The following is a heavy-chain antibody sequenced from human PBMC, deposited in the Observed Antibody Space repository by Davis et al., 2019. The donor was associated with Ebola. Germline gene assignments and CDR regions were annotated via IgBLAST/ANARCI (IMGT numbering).Heavy chain of an antibody. CDR1: GFTFSSYS. J-gene: IGHJ4*02. CDR2: ISSSSSTI. CDR3: ERDQMGVPDYYFDY. Sequence: PGGSLRLSCAASGFTFSSYSMNWVRQAPGKGLEWVSYISSSSSTIYYADSVKGRFTISRDNSKNTLYLQMNSLRAEDTAVYYCERDQMGVPDYYFDYWGQGTLVTVSS. V-gene: IGHV3-48*01. D-gene: IGHD3-16*01.